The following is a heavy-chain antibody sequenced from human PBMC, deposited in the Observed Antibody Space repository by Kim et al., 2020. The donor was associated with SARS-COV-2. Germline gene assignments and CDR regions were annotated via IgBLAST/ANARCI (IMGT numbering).Heavy chain of an antibody. CDR2: IYYSGST. V-gene: IGHV4-31*03. J-gene: IGHJ4*02. Sequence: SETLSLTCTVSGGSISSGGYYWSWIRQHPGKGLEWIGYIYYSGSTYYNPSLKSRVTISVDTSKNQFSLKLSSVTAADTDVYYCARATTIFGVVIQSFDYWGQGTLVTVSS. D-gene: IGHD3-3*01. CDR3: ARATTIFGVVIQSFDY. CDR1: GGSISSGGYY.